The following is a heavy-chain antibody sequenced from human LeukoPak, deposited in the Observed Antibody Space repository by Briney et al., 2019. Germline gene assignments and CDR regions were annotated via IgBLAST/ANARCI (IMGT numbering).Heavy chain of an antibody. J-gene: IGHJ5*02. CDR3: AQDPYCGDGCFHFDP. Sequence: GGSLRLSCAASGFTFSSYAMHWVRQAPAKGLERVAVISYDGSNKYYADSVKGRFTISRDNSKNTLKLQMNSLRAEDTAVYYCAQDPYCGDGCFHFDPWGQGTLVTVSS. CDR2: ISYDGSNK. V-gene: IGHV3-30-3*01. CDR1: GFTFSSYA. D-gene: IGHD2-21*02.